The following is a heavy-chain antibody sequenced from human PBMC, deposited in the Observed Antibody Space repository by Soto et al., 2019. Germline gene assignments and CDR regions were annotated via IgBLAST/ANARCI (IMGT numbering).Heavy chain of an antibody. CDR1: GLTFSQYG. J-gene: IGHJ3*02. CDR3: ARDLGVGANAFDI. CDR2: IWYDGSDT. Sequence: QVQLVESGGGVVQPGRSLRLSCAASGLTFSQYGMHWVRQAPGKGLEWVAVIWYDGSDTYYEDSVKGRFTISRDNSKDTLYLQMNSLRAEDTAVYYCARDLGVGANAFDIWGQGTMVTVSS. V-gene: IGHV3-33*01. D-gene: IGHD1-26*01.